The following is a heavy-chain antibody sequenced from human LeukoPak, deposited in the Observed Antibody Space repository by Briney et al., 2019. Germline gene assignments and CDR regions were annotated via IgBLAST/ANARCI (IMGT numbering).Heavy chain of an antibody. V-gene: IGHV3-23*01. Sequence: GGSLRLSCAVSGFTFSHYAMSWVRQAPGTGLEGVGSLTDSGDATYYADSVKGRLTISRDNSKNSLYLEMNSLRDEDTAVYYCARSVIAVAGYDAFDIWGQGTVVTVSS. CDR3: ARSVIAVAGYDAFDI. D-gene: IGHD6-19*01. CDR2: LTDSGDAT. J-gene: IGHJ3*02. CDR1: GFTFSHYA.